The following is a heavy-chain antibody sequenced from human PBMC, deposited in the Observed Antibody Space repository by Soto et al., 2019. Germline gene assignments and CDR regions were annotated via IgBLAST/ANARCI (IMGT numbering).Heavy chain of an antibody. CDR3: AKDLLWGNFEY. CDR2: ITSGGGGT. Sequence: EVQVLESGGGLAQPGGSLRLSFAVSGFIFSSHAMSWVRQAPGKGLDWVSTITSGGGGTYYADSVKGRFTISRDNSKNTLFLQMNSLRAEDTAVYYCAKDLLWGNFEYWGQGTLVTVSS. D-gene: IGHD3-16*01. J-gene: IGHJ4*02. CDR1: GFIFSSHA. V-gene: IGHV3-23*01.